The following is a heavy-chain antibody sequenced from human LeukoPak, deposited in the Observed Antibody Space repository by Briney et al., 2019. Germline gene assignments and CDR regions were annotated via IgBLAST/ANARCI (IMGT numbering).Heavy chain of an antibody. CDR1: GGSFSGYY. D-gene: IGHD4-11*01. CDR3: AGYSRTTDFDY. J-gene: IGHJ4*02. V-gene: IGHV4-34*01. Sequence: SETLSLTCAVYGGSFSGYYWSWIRQPPGKGLEWIGEINHSGSTNYNPSLKSRVTISVDTSKNQFSLKLSSVTAADTAVYYGAGYSRTTDFDYWGQGTLVTVSS. CDR2: INHSGST.